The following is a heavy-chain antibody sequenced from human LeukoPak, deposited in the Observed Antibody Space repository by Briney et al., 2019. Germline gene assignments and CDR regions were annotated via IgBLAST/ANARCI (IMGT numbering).Heavy chain of an antibody. V-gene: IGHV4-34*01. Sequence: SETLSLTCAVSGGSFSGYSWTWIRQPPGKGLEWIGEINQRGITKYNPSFKSRVTISVDTSENQFSLKLTSLTAADTAVYYCAKYGEYNGFDLSHWGQGTLVTVSS. CDR2: INQRGIT. CDR1: GGSFSGYS. CDR3: AKYGEYNGFDLSH. D-gene: IGHD5-12*01. J-gene: IGHJ4*02.